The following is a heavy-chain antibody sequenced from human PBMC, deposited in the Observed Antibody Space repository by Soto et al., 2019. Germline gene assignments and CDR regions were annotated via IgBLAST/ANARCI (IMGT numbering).Heavy chain of an antibody. V-gene: IGHV3-49*04. CDR2: IRSEANGGTT. D-gene: IGHD3-22*01. CDR3: NRYSYESSGYYVY. Sequence: RCLRLSFKDSGFTFGSYALSWVRQAPGKGLEWVGVIRSEANGGTTDYAASVKGRITISRDDSKSIAYMEINSLQTEDTALYYCNRYSYESSGYYVYCGQGALVSVSS. CDR1: GFTFGSYA. J-gene: IGHJ4*02.